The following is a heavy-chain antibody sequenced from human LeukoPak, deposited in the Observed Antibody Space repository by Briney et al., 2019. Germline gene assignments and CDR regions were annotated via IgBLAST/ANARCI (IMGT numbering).Heavy chain of an antibody. CDR2: ISYDGSNK. CDR1: EFTFSNYA. V-gene: IGHV3-30-3*01. D-gene: IGHD1-26*01. Sequence: GALRLSCAASEFTFSNYAMHWVRQAPGKGLEWVAVISYDGSNKYYADSVKGRFTISRDNSKNTLYLQMNSLRAEDTAVYYCAKWAYSDFDYWGQGTLVTVSS. CDR3: AKWAYSDFDY. J-gene: IGHJ4*02.